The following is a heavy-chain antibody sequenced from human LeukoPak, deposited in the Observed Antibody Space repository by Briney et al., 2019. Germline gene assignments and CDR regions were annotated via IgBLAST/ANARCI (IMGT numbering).Heavy chain of an antibody. J-gene: IGHJ4*02. Sequence: GGSLRLSCTASGFTLSNSGMNWVRQAPGKGLEWVSSIRGSGYYAEYTDSVKGRFTISRDNSKNTLYLQMSSLRDEDTAVYYCVKDTGRGDFWGQGTQVTVSS. CDR1: GFTLSNSG. CDR2: IRGSGYYA. D-gene: IGHD1-14*01. V-gene: IGHV3-21*01. CDR3: VKDTGRGDF.